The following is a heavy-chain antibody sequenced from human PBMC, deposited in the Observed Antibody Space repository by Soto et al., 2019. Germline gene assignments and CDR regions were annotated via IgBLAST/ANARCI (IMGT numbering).Heavy chain of an antibody. CDR2: ISGSGGST. CDR1: GFTFSSYA. V-gene: IGHV3-23*01. J-gene: IGHJ4*02. CDR3: AKREWLRFLKAIDY. Sequence: AGGALRLSCAASGFTFSSYAMSWVRPAPGRGLEWVSAISGSGGSTYYADSVKGRFTISRDNSKNTLYLQMNSLRAEDTAVYYCAKREWLRFLKAIDYWGQGTLVTVSS. D-gene: IGHD5-12*01.